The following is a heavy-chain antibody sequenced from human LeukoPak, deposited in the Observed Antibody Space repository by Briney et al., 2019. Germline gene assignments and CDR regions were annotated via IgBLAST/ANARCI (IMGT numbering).Heavy chain of an antibody. CDR1: GYTFSGYY. CDR3: VRESGQLLLMVQNWFDP. V-gene: IGHV1-2*02. Sequence: ASVKVSCKASGYTFSGYYIHWVRQAPGRGLEWVGWINPHSGYTKFAQKFQGRVTMTRDTSINTAYMELSRLRSDDTAVYYCVRESGQLLLMVQNWFDPWGQGTLVTVSS. D-gene: IGHD2-2*01. CDR2: INPHSGYT. J-gene: IGHJ5*02.